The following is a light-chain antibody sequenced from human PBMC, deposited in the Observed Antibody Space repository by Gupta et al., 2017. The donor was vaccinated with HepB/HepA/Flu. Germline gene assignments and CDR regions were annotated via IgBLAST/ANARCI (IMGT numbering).Light chain of an antibody. V-gene: IGLV2-14*01. CDR1: SSDVGYYNY. J-gene: IGLJ1*01. Sequence: QSALTQPVSVSGSPGQSITISCTGTSSDVGYYNYVSWYQQHPGKAPKVMIYDVSNRPSGVSNRFSGSKSGNTASLTISGLQAEDEAEYYCSSFTNSTTEVFGTGTKVTVL. CDR3: SSFTNSTTEV. CDR2: DVS.